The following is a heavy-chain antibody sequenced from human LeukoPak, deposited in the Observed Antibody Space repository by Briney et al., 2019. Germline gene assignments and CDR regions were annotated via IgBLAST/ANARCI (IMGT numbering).Heavy chain of an antibody. CDR2: IYYSGST. V-gene: IGHV4-30-4*01. CDR3: ASLQRILKALDI. CDR1: GGSISSGDYY. J-gene: IGHJ3*02. Sequence: PSETLSLTCTVSGGSISSGDYYWSWIRQSPGKGLEWIGHIYYSGSTYYNPSLKGRVAISVGTSKNQFSLKLSSVTAADTAVYFCASLQRILKALDIWGQGTMVTVSS. D-gene: IGHD1-1*01.